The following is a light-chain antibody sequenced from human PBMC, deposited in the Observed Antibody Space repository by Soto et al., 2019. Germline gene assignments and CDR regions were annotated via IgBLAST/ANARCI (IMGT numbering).Light chain of an antibody. CDR1: SRDIGGYDF. CDR2: DVI. Sequence: QSVLTQPPSASGSPGQSVTISCTGTSRDIGGYDFVSWYQQHLGKAPKLLIYDVIKRPSGVPDRFSGSKSGNTASLTVSGLQTDDEADYYCSSYGGSNNLLFGGGTKLTVL. V-gene: IGLV2-8*01. CDR3: SSYGGSNNLL. J-gene: IGLJ2*01.